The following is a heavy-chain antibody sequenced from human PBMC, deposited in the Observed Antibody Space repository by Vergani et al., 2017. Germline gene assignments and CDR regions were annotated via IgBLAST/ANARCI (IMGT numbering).Heavy chain of an antibody. CDR2: INAGNGNT. V-gene: IGHV1-3*01. Sequence: QVQLVQSGAEVKKPGASVKVSCKASGYTFTSYAMHWVRQAPGQRLEWMGWINAGNGNTKYSQKFQGRVTITRDTSASTAYMELSSLSSEDTAVYYCARSYDYGDMFDYWGQGTLVTVSS. D-gene: IGHD4-17*01. CDR1: GYTFTSYA. J-gene: IGHJ4*02. CDR3: ARSYDYGDMFDY.